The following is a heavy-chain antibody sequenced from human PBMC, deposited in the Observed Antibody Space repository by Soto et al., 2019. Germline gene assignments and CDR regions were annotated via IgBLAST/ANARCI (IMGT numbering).Heavy chain of an antibody. J-gene: IGHJ4*02. CDR1: GFTFSSYG. CDR3: AKDGAGWFGELPFDY. CDR2: ISYDGSNK. D-gene: IGHD3-10*01. V-gene: IGHV3-30*18. Sequence: GGSLRLSCAASGFTFSSYGMHWVRQAPGKGLEWVAVISYDGSNKYYADSVKGRFTISRDNSKNTLYLQMNSLRAEDTAVYYCAKDGAGWFGELPFDYWGQGTLVTVSS.